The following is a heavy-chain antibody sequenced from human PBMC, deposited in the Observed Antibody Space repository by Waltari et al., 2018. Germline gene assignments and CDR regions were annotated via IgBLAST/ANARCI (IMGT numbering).Heavy chain of an antibody. V-gene: IGHV3-30*01. D-gene: IGHD1-1*01. CDR3: ARAGTTGRRGVWFDP. Sequence: QVQLVESGGGVVQPGRSLRLSCAASGFTFSSYAMHWGRLGPGKGLEWVAVISYDGSNKDYADSVKGRFTISRDNSKNTLYLQMNSLRAEDTAVYYCARAGTTGRRGVWFDPWGQGTLVTVSS. J-gene: IGHJ5*02. CDR1: GFTFSSYA. CDR2: ISYDGSNK.